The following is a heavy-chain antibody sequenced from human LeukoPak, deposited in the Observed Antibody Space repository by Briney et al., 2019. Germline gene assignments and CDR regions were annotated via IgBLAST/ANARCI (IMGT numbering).Heavy chain of an antibody. CDR2: IYYSGST. J-gene: IGHJ3*02. CDR1: GGSVSSGSYY. V-gene: IGHV4-61*01. Sequence: SETLSLTCTVSGGSVSSGSYYWRWLRQPPGKGMEWIGYIYYSGSTNYNPSLKSRVTISVDTSKNQFSLKLSSVTAADTAVYYCARDKDAFDIWGQGTMVTVSS. CDR3: ARDKDAFDI.